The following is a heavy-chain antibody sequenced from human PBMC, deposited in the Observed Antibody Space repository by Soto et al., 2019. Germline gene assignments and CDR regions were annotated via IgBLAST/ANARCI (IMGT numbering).Heavy chain of an antibody. J-gene: IGHJ4*02. Sequence: GGSLRLSCAASGFTFSSYSMNWVRQAPGKGLEWVSSISSSSSYIYYADSVKGRFTISRDNAKNSLYLQMNSLRAEDTAVYYCARDPYASKHTFDYWGQGTLVTVYS. CDR1: GFTFSSYS. CDR2: ISSSSSYI. V-gene: IGHV3-21*01. D-gene: IGHD3-16*01. CDR3: ARDPYASKHTFDY.